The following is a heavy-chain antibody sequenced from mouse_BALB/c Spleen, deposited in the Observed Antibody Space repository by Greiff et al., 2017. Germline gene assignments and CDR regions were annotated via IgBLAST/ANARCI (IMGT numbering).Heavy chain of an antibody. D-gene: IGHD2-3*01. V-gene: IGHV5-6*01. Sequence: DVHLVESGGDLVKPGGSLKLSCAASGFTFSSYGMSWVRQTPDKRLEWVATISSGGSYTYYPDSVKGRFTISRDNAKNTLYLQMSSLKSEDTAMYYCARQDGYYWGQGTTLTVSS. J-gene: IGHJ2*01. CDR3: ARQDGYY. CDR2: ISSGGSYT. CDR1: GFTFSSYG.